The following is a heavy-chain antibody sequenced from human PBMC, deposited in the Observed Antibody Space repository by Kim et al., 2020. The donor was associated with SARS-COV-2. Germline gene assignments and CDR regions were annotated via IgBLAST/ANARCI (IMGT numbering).Heavy chain of an antibody. CDR3: AKHFGSSGSEFQH. V-gene: IGHV3-23*01. Sequence: GGSLRLSCAASGFTYSAYAMSWVRQAPGKGLEWVSGISGSDGNTYYADSVKGRFVISRDNSKNTLHLQTNSLRAEYTAVYYCAKHFGSSGSEFQHWGQGT. D-gene: IGHD3-22*01. CDR1: GFTYSAYA. CDR2: ISGSDGNT. J-gene: IGHJ1*01.